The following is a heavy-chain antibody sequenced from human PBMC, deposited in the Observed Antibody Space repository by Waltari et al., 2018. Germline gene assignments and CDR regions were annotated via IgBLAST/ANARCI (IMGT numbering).Heavy chain of an antibody. Sequence: QLQLQESGPGLVKPSETMSLSCIVAGASISSKSYYWGWIRQPPGKGLEWIGSLYYGGSNYNPSLQSRVTISADTSKNRLSLKLTSVTATDTAVYYCARRPYDILTGGFDSWGQGTLVTVSS. CDR3: ARRPYDILTGGFDS. J-gene: IGHJ4*02. V-gene: IGHV4-39*02. CDR1: GASISSKSYY. CDR2: LYYGGS. D-gene: IGHD3-9*01.